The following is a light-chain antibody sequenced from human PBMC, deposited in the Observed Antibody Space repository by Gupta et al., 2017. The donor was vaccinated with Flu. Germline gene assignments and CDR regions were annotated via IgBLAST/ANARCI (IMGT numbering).Light chain of an antibody. V-gene: IGKV3-20*01. J-gene: IGKJ1*01. CDR2: GAS. Sequence: EIVLTQSPGTLSLSPGERATLSCRASQSVSSSSFLAWYQQKPGLAPSLLIYGASNRATGIPDRFSGSGSGTDFTLTSSRLEPEDFAVYYWHVDGSSQTFGQGTKVEIK. CDR1: QSVSSSSF. CDR3: HVDGSSQT.